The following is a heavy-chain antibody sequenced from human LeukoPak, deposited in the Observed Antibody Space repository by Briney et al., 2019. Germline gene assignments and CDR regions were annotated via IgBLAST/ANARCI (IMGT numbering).Heavy chain of an antibody. D-gene: IGHD3-16*02. CDR1: GGSFSSYY. CDR3: ARFWGSYRYISARAYYFDY. Sequence: SETLSLTCAVYGGSFSSYYWSWIRQPPGKGLEWIGYIYYSGSTNYNPSLKSRVTISVDTSKNQFSLKLSSVTAADTAVYYCARFWGSYRYISARAYYFDYWGQGTLVTVSS. CDR2: IYYSGST. J-gene: IGHJ4*02. V-gene: IGHV4-59*01.